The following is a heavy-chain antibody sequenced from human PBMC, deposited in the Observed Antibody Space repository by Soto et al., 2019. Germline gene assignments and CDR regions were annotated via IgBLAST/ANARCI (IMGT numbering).Heavy chain of an antibody. J-gene: IGHJ6*02. V-gene: IGHV1-18*01. D-gene: IGHD3-3*01. CDR1: GYTFSNYA. CDR2: VSAQSGKT. Sequence: QAQLVQSGGEVKRPGASVKVSCQASGYTFSNYAISWVRQAPGQGLQWMGWVSAQSGKTKYEESLQGRLTLTTDTSTSTAYMELRSLTSDDTAVYYCARDSPYNDLWGDVMASYSYSMDVWGQGTTVTVSS. CDR3: ARDSPYNDLWGDVMASYSYSMDV.